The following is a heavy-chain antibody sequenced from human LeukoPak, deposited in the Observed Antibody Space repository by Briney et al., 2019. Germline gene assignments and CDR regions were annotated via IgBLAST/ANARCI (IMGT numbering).Heavy chain of an antibody. CDR3: ARSLYGGQFDY. D-gene: IGHD4-23*01. V-gene: IGHV3-30*04. CDR1: GFTFISYA. J-gene: IGHJ4*02. Sequence: QPGGSLRLSCAASGFTFISYAIHWVRQAPGKGLEWVAVISFHGTDTFYADSVKGRFTISRDNSKNTLYLQMSSLRGDDTAVYYCARSLYGGQFDYWGQGTLVTVSS. CDR2: ISFHGTDT.